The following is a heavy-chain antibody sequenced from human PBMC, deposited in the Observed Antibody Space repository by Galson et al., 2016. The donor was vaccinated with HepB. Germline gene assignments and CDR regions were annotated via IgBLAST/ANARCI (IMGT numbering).Heavy chain of an antibody. CDR1: GFSLTTSGVG. CDR2: IFWDDDK. V-gene: IGHV2-5*02. J-gene: IGHJ4*02. Sequence: PALVKPTQTLALTCTVSGFSLTTSGVGVGWIRQPPGKALEWLALIFWDDDKRYSPSLKSRLAITKDTSKNQVVLTMTNMDPVDTATYYCAHRGLRGIIPLVAEWGQGTLVTVSS. D-gene: IGHD3-10*01. CDR3: AHRGLRGIIPLVAE.